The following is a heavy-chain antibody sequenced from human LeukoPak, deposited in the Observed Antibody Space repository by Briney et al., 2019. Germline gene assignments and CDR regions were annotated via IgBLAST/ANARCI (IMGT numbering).Heavy chain of an antibody. CDR1: GFTFSNYW. CDR3: ARHYGSGSYYYYMDV. J-gene: IGHJ6*03. V-gene: IGHV3-7*03. Sequence: GGSLRLSCAASGFTFSNYWMTWVRQAPGKGLEWVANIRQDGSDKFYVDSVKGRFTISRDNAKNSLYLQMNSLRAEDTALYHCARHYGSGSYYYYMDVWGKGTTVTISS. D-gene: IGHD3-10*01. CDR2: IRQDGSDK.